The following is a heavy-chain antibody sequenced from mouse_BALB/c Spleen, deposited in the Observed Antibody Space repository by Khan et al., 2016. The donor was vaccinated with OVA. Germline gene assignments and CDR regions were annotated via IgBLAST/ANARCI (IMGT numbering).Heavy chain of an antibody. V-gene: IGHV2-6-7*01. Sequence: QVQLKESGPGLVAPSQSLSITCTVSGFSLTGYGVNWVRQPPGKGLEWLGMLWGDGSTDYNSALKSRLNLSKDNSKSQVFLKMNSLQTDDTARYYWARAYDGNYREAMDYWGQGTSVTVSS. D-gene: IGHD2-10*01. CDR1: GFSLTGYG. CDR3: ARAYDGNYREAMDY. J-gene: IGHJ4*01. CDR2: LWGDGST.